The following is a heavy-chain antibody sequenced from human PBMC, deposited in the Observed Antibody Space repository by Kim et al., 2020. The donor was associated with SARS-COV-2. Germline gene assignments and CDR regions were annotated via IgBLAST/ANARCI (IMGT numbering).Heavy chain of an antibody. J-gene: IGHJ6*02. D-gene: IGHD6-19*01. CDR1: GGSISSYY. Sequence: SETLSLTCTVSGGSISSYYWSWIRQPPGKGLEWIGYIYYSGSTNYNPSLKSRVTISVDTSKNQFSLKLSSVTAADTAVYYCARDRELVSSGWSYYYYGMDVWGQGTTVTVSS. CDR2: IYYSGST. CDR3: ARDRELVSSGWSYYYYGMDV. V-gene: IGHV4-59*13.